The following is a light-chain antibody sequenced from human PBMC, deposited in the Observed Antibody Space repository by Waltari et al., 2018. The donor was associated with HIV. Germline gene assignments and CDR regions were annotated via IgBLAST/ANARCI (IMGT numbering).Light chain of an antibody. CDR1: GSDVGGYNY. CDR2: EVS. Sequence: QSALTQPASVSGSPGQSITISCTGTGSDVGGYNYVSWYQHHPGKAPKLLIYEVSNRPSGVSNLFSGSKAGNTASLTISGLQAEDEADYYCSSYTSSSTYVFGTGTKVTVL. CDR3: SSYTSSSTYV. V-gene: IGLV2-14*01. J-gene: IGLJ1*01.